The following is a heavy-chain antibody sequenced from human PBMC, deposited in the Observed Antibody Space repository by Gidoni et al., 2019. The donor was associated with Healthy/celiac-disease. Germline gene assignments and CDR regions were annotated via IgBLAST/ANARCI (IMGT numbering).Heavy chain of an antibody. CDR2: ISGSGGST. CDR3: AKNYYYDSSGYPINDAFDI. D-gene: IGHD3-22*01. V-gene: IGHV3-23*01. Sequence: EVQLLESGGGLVQPGGSLRLSCAASGFTFSSYAMSWVRQAPGKGLEWVSAISGSGGSTYYADSVKGRFTISRGNSKNTLYLQMNSLRAEDTAVYYCAKNYYYDSSGYPINDAFDIWGQGTMVTVSS. J-gene: IGHJ3*02. CDR1: GFTFSSYA.